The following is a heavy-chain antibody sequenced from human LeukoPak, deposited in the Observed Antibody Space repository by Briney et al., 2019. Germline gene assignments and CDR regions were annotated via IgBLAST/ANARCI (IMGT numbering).Heavy chain of an antibody. CDR3: ARDRRNTDYGDYVYFG. J-gene: IGHJ6*02. D-gene: IGHD4-17*01. CDR1: GFTFSSYS. CDR2: ISSSSSYI. Sequence: PGGSLRLSCAASGFTFSSYSMNWVRQAPGKGLEWVSSISSSSSYIYYADSVKGRFTISRDNAKNSLYLQMNSLRAEDTAVYYCARDRRNTDYGDYVYFGWGQGTTVTVSS. V-gene: IGHV3-21*01.